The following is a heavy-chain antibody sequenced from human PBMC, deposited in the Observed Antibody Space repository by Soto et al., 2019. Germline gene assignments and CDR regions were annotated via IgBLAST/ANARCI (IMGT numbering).Heavy chain of an antibody. J-gene: IGHJ5*02. Sequence: QVQLQESGPGLVKPSQTLSLTCTVSGGSISSGDYYWSWIRQPPGKGLEWIGYIYYSGSTYYNPSLKSRVTISVDTSKNQFSLKLSSVTAADTAVYYCARVYIVVVPAAITPYNWFDPWGQGTLVTVSS. CDR3: ARVYIVVVPAAITPYNWFDP. CDR2: IYYSGST. D-gene: IGHD2-2*02. CDR1: GGSISSGDYY. V-gene: IGHV4-30-4*01.